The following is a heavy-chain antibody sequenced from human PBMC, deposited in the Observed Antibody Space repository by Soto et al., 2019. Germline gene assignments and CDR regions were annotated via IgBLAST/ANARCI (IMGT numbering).Heavy chain of an antibody. CDR1: GFSFSSYW. V-gene: IGHV3-7*05. Sequence: EEQLVESGGGLVQPGGSLRLSCAASGFSFSSYWMTWVRQAPGKGLEWVANIKRDGSGGSYLDSVRGRFTVSRDNVRNSLYLQMDSLRAEDTALYYCARDASPGSSSTLYLDAFDIWGQGTMVTVSS. CDR2: IKRDGSGG. D-gene: IGHD3-10*01. CDR3: ARDASPGSSSTLYLDAFDI. J-gene: IGHJ3*02.